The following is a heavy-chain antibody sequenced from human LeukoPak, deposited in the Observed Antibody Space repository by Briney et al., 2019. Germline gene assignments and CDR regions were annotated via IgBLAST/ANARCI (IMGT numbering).Heavy chain of an antibody. D-gene: IGHD2-2*01. J-gene: IGHJ4*02. V-gene: IGHV4-59*01. CDR2: IYYSGST. CDR3: ARDKKPAADRDFREIGHLDY. Sequence: SETLSLTCTVSGGSISSYYWSWIRQPPGKGLEWIGYIYYSGSTNYNPSLKSRVTISVDTSKNQFSLKLSSVTAADTAVYYCARDKKPAADRDFREIGHLDYWGQGTLVTVSS. CDR1: GGSISSYY.